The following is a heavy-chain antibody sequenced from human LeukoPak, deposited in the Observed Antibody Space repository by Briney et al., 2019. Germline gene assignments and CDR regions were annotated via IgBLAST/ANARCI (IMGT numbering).Heavy chain of an antibody. Sequence: SETLSLTCTVSGGSISSGGYYWSWIRQHPGKGLEWIGYIYYSGSTYYNPSLKSRVTISVDTSKDQFSLKLSSVTAADTAMYSSTRDTMGVFDYWGQGTLVTVSS. CDR2: IYYSGST. J-gene: IGHJ4*02. V-gene: IGHV4-31*03. CDR3: TRDTMGVFDY. D-gene: IGHD1-26*01. CDR1: GGSISSGGYY.